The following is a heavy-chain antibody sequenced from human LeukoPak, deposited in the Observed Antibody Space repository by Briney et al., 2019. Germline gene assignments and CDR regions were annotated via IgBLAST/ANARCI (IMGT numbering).Heavy chain of an antibody. V-gene: IGHV3-9*01. CDR1: GFTFDDYA. J-gene: IGHJ4*02. Sequence: PGGSLRLSCAASGFTFDDYAMHWVRQAPGKGLEWVSGISWNSGSIGYADSVKGRFTISRDNAKNSLYLQMNSLRAEDTALYYCAKDKTGSGWYGGFDYWGQGTLVTVSS. D-gene: IGHD6-19*01. CDR2: ISWNSGSI. CDR3: AKDKTGSGWYGGFDY.